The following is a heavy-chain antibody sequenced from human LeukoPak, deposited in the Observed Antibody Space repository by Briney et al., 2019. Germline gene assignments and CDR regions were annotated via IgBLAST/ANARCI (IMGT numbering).Heavy chain of an antibody. CDR1: GYSFTSYW. D-gene: IGHD3-16*01. V-gene: IGHV5-51*01. Sequence: GESLKISCKGSGYSFTSYWIGWVCQIPGKGLEWMGIIYPGDSDTRYSPSFQGQVTISADKSISTAYLQWSSQKASNTAMYYWARKGCSGLGGGSNFDCWGQGTLVTVSS. CDR2: IYPGDSDT. J-gene: IGHJ4*02. CDR3: ARKGCSGLGGGSNFDC.